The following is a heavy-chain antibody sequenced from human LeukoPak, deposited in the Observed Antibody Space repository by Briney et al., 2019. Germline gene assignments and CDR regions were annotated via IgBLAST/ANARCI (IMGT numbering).Heavy chain of an antibody. D-gene: IGHD6-13*01. V-gene: IGHV3-30*18. J-gene: IGHJ4*02. CDR3: AKPHTHSSSWDRYYFDY. CDR2: ISYDGSNK. Sequence: GGSLRLSCAASGFTFSSYAMHWVRQAPGKGLEWVAVISYDGSNKYYADSVKGRFTISRDNSKNTLYLQMNSLRAEDTAVYYCAKPHTHSSSWDRYYFDYWGQGTLVTVSS. CDR1: GFTFSSYA.